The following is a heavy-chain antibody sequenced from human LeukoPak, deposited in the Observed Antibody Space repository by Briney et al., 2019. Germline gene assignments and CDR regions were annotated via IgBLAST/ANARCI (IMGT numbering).Heavy chain of an antibody. CDR3: ARESVAARPFDY. J-gene: IGHJ4*02. V-gene: IGHV4-34*01. CDR1: GGSFRGYY. Sequence: SETLSLTCAVYGGSFRGYYWSWIRQPPGKGLEWIGEINHSGSTNYNPSLKSRVTISVDTSKNQFSLKLSSVTAADTAVYYCARESVAARPFDYWGQGTLVTVSS. D-gene: IGHD6-6*01. CDR2: INHSGST.